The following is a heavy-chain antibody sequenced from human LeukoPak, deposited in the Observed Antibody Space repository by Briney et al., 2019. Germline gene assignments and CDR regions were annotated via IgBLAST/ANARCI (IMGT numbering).Heavy chain of an antibody. V-gene: IGHV4-4*07. D-gene: IGHD3-10*01. Sequence: SETLSLTCTVSGGSISSYYWSWIRQPAGKGLEWIGRIHTSGSTNYNPSLKSRVTMSVDTSKNQFSLKLSSVTAADTAVYYCARDRVTMVRGAWYFDLWGRGTLVTVSS. CDR1: GGSISSYY. CDR3: ARDRVTMVRGAWYFDL. J-gene: IGHJ2*01. CDR2: IHTSGST.